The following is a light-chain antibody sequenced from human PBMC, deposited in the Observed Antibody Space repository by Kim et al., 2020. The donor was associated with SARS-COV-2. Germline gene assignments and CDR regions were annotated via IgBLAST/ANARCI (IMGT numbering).Light chain of an antibody. J-gene: IGKJ2*01. CDR3: QQYYSYPYT. CDR1: QGISSY. CDR2: AAS. Sequence: SASTGDRVTIPCRASQGISSYLAWYQQKPGKAPKLLIYAASTLQSGVPSRFSGSGSGTDFTLTISCLQSEDFATYDCQQYYSYPYTFGQGTKLEI. V-gene: IGKV1-8*01.